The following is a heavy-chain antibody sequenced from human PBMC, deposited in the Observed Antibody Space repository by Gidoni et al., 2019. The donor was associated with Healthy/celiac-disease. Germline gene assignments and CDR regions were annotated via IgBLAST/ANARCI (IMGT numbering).Heavy chain of an antibody. V-gene: IGHV3-21*01. Sequence: EVQLVESGGGLVKPGGSLRLSCAASGFTFSSYSMNWVRQAPGKGLEWVSSISSSSSYIYYADSVKGRFTISRDNAKNSLYLQMNSLRAEDTAVYYCARAHGIAVAGTIRFDYWGQGTLVTVSS. D-gene: IGHD6-19*01. CDR2: ISSSSSYI. CDR1: GFTFSSYS. CDR3: ARAHGIAVAGTIRFDY. J-gene: IGHJ4*02.